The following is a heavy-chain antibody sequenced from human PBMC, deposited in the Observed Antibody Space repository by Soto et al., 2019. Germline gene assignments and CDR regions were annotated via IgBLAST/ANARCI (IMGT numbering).Heavy chain of an antibody. CDR2: MNPNSSNT. Sequence: QVQLVQSGAEVKKPGASVKVSCKASGYTFTSYDINWVRQATGQGLEWMGWMNPNSSNTGYAQKYQGKVTMTRNTSISRADMALSSMRSEDTAVFYCAGGLYGKIDDWGQGTLVTVSS. D-gene: IGHD2-8*01. V-gene: IGHV1-8*01. CDR3: AGGLYGKIDD. CDR1: GYTFTSYD. J-gene: IGHJ4*02.